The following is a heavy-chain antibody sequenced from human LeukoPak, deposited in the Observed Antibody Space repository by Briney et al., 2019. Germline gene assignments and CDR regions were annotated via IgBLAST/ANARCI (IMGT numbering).Heavy chain of an antibody. Sequence: PSETLSLTCAVYGGSFSGYYWSWIRQPPGKGLEWIGEINHSGSTNYNPSLKSRVTISVDTSKNQFSLKLSSVTAADTAVYYCAREWSGPTVVTPLRRRWFDPWGQGTLVTVSS. CDR1: GGSFSGYY. J-gene: IGHJ5*02. V-gene: IGHV4-34*01. CDR2: INHSGST. CDR3: AREWSGPTVVTPLRRRWFDP. D-gene: IGHD4-23*01.